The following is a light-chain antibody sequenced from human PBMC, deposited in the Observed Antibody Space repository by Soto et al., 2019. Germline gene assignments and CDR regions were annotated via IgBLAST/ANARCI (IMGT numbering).Light chain of an antibody. CDR2: DGS. CDR3: QQRSNWLIS. J-gene: IGKJ3*01. Sequence: EIVLTQSPATLSFPPGERATLSCRASQSVSGYLAWYQQKPGQAPRLLIYDGSHRAAGIPSRFSGSGSGTDFTLTISGLEPEDFAVYYCQQRSNWLISFGPGTKVDI. V-gene: IGKV3-11*01. CDR1: QSVSGY.